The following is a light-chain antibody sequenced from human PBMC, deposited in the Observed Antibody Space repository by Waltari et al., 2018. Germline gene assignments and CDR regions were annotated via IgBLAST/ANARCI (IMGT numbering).Light chain of an antibody. CDR3: QQHNTNPYT. V-gene: IGKV1-6*01. J-gene: IGKJ3*01. Sequence: IQMTQSPSSLSASVGDRVILTCRASQDINTYLAWYQQRPGNAPSLLIYKASILHHGAPSRFSGRGSGTDFTLTISSLQPEDFATYFCQQHNTNPYTFGPGTTVDI. CDR1: QDINTY. CDR2: KAS.